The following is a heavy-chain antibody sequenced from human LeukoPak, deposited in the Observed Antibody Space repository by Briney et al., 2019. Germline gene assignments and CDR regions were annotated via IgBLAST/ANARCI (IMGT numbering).Heavy chain of an antibody. J-gene: IGHJ4*02. V-gene: IGHV4-34*01. Sequence: SETLSLTCAVYGGSFSGYYWSWIRQPPGKGLEWIGEINHSGSTNYNPSLKSRVTISVDTSKNQFSLKLSSVTAADTAVYYCARTTWGIDYWGEGTLVSVSS. CDR3: ARTTWGIDY. D-gene: IGHD7-27*01. CDR1: GGSFSGYY. CDR2: INHSGST.